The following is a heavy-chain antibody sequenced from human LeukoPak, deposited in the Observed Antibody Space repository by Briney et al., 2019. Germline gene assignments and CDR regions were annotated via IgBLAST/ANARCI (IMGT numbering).Heavy chain of an antibody. CDR1: GGSISSYY. CDR3: ARDTAGNYMDG. D-gene: IGHD1-14*01. CDR2: FYYSGGT. Sequence: SETLSLTCTVSGGSISSYYWSWIRQPPGKGLEWIGYFYYSGGTNYNPSLKTRVTILVDTSKNQFSLKLSSVTAADTAVYYCARDTAGNYMDGWLKGTTVTVCS. V-gene: IGHV4-59*01. J-gene: IGHJ6*03.